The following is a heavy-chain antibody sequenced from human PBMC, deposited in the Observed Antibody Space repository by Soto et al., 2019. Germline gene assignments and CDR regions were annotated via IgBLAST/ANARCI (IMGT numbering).Heavy chain of an antibody. CDR1: GFTFDDYS. J-gene: IGHJ4*02. Sequence: EVQLVESGGGLVQPGGSLRLSCAASGFTFDDYSMHWVRQAPGRGLEWVSGISWHSGSIDYADSVKGRFTISRDNAKSCLYLEMNSLRPEDTALYYCARGDLGAVAGYFEYWGQGTLVTVSS. CDR3: ARGDLGAVAGYFEY. CDR2: ISWHSGSI. D-gene: IGHD6-19*01. V-gene: IGHV3-9*01.